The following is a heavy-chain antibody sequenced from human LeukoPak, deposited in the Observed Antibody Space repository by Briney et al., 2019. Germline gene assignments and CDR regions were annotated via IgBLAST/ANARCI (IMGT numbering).Heavy chain of an antibody. J-gene: IGHJ3*02. CDR3: ARTVGYCSGGSCYSNAFDI. V-gene: IGHV1-69*01. D-gene: IGHD2-15*01. Sequence: GASVKVSCKASGGTFSSYAISWVRQAPGQGLEWMGGIIPIFGTANYAQKFQGRVTITADESTSTAYMELSSLRSEDTAVYYCARTVGYCSGGSCYSNAFDIWGQGTVVTVSS. CDR2: IIPIFGTA. CDR1: GGTFSSYA.